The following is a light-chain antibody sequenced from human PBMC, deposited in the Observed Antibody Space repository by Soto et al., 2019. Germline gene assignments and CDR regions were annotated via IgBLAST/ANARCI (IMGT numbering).Light chain of an antibody. V-gene: IGLV2-11*01. CDR3: CSYAGSSYV. J-gene: IGLJ1*01. CDR1: SSDVGSYDY. CDR2: DVN. Sequence: QSALTQPRSVSGSPGQSVTISCTGTSSDVGSYDYVSWYQQHPGKAPKVMTYDVNKRPSGVPDRFSGSKSGNTASLTISGLQAEDEADYYCCSYAGSSYVFGTGTKLTVL.